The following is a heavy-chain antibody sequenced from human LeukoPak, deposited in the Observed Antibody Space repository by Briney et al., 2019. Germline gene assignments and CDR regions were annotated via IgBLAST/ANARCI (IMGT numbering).Heavy chain of an antibody. J-gene: IGHJ4*02. D-gene: IGHD6-19*01. Sequence: PGRSLRLSCAASGFTFDDYAMHWVRQAPGKGLEWVSGISWNSGSIGYADSVKGRFTISRDNAKNSLYLQMNSLRAEDTALYYCAKDTSSGWPDYWGQGTLVTVSS. CDR2: ISWNSGSI. CDR1: GFTFDDYA. CDR3: AKDTSSGWPDY. V-gene: IGHV3-9*01.